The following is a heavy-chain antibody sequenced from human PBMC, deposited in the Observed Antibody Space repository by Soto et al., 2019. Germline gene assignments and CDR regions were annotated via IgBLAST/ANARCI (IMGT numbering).Heavy chain of an antibody. CDR3: ARVMYPKAYFDY. CDR1: GNTFSNYG. V-gene: IGHV1-3*01. Sequence: GSPVKGSRKVSGNTFSNYGRCWGRQAPGQRLEWMGWINPGDGSTSYAQKFQGRVTITRDTSTSTVYMELSSLSSEDTAVYYCARVMYPKAYFDYWGQGTLVTV. CDR2: INPGDGST. J-gene: IGHJ4*02. D-gene: IGHD2-8*01.